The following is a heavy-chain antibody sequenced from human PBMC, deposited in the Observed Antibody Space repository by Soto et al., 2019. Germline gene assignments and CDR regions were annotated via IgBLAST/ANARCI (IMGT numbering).Heavy chain of an antibody. CDR1: GGTFSSYA. Sequence: QVQLVQSGAEVKKPGSSVKVSCKASGGTFSSYAISWVRQAPGQGLEWMGGIIPIFGTADYAQKFQGRVTXTADEPTSTAYMELSSLRSEDTAVYYCASIRANTYYYGMDVWGQGTTVTVSS. V-gene: IGHV1-69*12. J-gene: IGHJ6*02. CDR3: ASIRANTYYYGMDV. CDR2: IIPIFGTA. D-gene: IGHD3-10*01.